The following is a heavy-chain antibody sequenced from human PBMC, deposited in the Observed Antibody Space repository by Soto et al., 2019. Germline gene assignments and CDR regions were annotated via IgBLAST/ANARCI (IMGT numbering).Heavy chain of an antibody. Sequence: EVQLVESGGGLVKPGGSLRLSCAASGFTFSSYSMNWVRQAPGKGLEWVSSISSSSSYIYYADSVKGRFTISRDNAKNSLYLQMNSLRAEDTAVYYCARERPWDYGQPFDYWGQGTLVTVSS. J-gene: IGHJ4*02. CDR2: ISSSSSYI. D-gene: IGHD3-10*01. CDR1: GFTFSSYS. CDR3: ARERPWDYGQPFDY. V-gene: IGHV3-21*01.